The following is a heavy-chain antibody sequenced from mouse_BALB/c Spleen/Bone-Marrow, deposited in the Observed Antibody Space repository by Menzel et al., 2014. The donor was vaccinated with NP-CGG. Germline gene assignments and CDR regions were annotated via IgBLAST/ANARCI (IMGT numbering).Heavy chain of an antibody. J-gene: IGHJ4*01. V-gene: IGHV5-12-2*01. CDR3: ARHGYYGSRAMDY. D-gene: IGHD1-1*01. CDR1: GFTFSSYT. CDR2: ISNGGGST. Sequence: EVNVVESGGGLVQPGGSLKLSCAASGFTFSSYTMSWVRQTPEKRLEWVAYISNGGGSTYYPDTVKGRFTISRDNAKNNLYLQMSSLKSEDTAMYYCARHGYYGSRAMDYWGQGTSVTVSS.